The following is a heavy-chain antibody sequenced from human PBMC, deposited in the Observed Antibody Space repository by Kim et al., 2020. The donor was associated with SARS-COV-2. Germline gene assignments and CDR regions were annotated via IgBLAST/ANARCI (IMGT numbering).Heavy chain of an antibody. J-gene: IGHJ4*02. CDR2: SSYI. CDR3: EVYRAGTVD. V-gene: IGHV3-21*01. Sequence: SSYIYYADSVEDRFTISRDNAKNSLYLQMNSLRAEDTAVYYCEVYRAGTVDWGQGTLVTVSS. D-gene: IGHD2-8*01.